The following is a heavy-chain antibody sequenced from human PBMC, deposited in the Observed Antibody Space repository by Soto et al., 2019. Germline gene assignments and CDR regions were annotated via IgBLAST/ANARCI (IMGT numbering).Heavy chain of an antibody. CDR2: SSTQNGAT. V-gene: IGHV1-18*01. J-gene: IGHJ3*02. D-gene: IGHD6-6*01. Sequence: QGQLVQSGTEVKKPGASVKVSCTASGYTFSSDGISWVRQAPGQGLEWLGWSSTQNGATISSQRLQGRVTLTTDPSTSTAYMELRSLRSDGTAVYFCPRETSHGFDIWGQGTLVTVSS. CDR3: PRETSHGFDI. CDR1: GYTFSSDG.